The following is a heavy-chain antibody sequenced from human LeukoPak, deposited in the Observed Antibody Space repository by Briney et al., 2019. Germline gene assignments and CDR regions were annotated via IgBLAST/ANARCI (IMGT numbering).Heavy chain of an antibody. D-gene: IGHD3-22*01. CDR2: INRDGSTT. J-gene: IGHJ5*02. CDR1: GFTFSSYW. CDR3: ARVHTYYYDSSGPLQGWFDP. Sequence: QPGGSLRLSCAASGFTFSSYWMHWVRQAPGKGLVWVSRINRDGSTTSNADSVKGRFTISRDNAKNTLYLQMNRLRAEDTAVYYCARVHTYYYDSSGPLQGWFDPWGQGTLVTVSS. V-gene: IGHV3-74*01.